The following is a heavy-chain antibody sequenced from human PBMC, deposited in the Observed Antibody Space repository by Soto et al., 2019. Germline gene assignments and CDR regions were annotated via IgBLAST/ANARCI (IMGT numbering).Heavy chain of an antibody. CDR1: AFSFSTSA. CDR2: ISSNGGST. D-gene: IGHD2-2*01. Sequence: PGGSLRLSCSASAFSFSTSAMHWVRQAPRKGLEYVSGISSNGGSTYYAASVKGRFTISGDNSKNTLYLQMSSLRDDDTAVYYCVKDRYCSSTSCYADFDYWGQGALVTVSS. CDR3: VKDRYCSSTSCYADFDY. V-gene: IGHV3-64D*08. J-gene: IGHJ4*02.